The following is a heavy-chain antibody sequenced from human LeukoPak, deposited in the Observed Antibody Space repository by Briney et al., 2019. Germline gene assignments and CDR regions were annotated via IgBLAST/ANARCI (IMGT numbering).Heavy chain of an antibody. CDR2: IYYSGST. J-gene: IGHJ4*02. D-gene: IGHD3-9*01. CDR1: GGSISSYY. Sequence: SETLSLTCTVSGGSISSYYWSWIRQPPGKGLEWIGYIYYSGSTNYNPSLKSRVTISVDTSKNQFSLKLSSVTAADTGVYYCARATYDILTGYNYYFDYWGQGTLVTVSS. V-gene: IGHV4-59*01. CDR3: ARATYDILTGYNYYFDY.